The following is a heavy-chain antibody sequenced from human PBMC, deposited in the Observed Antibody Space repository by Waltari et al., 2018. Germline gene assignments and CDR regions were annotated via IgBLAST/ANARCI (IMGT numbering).Heavy chain of an antibody. J-gene: IGHJ5*01. D-gene: IGHD2-15*01. V-gene: IGHV4-4*02. CDR1: GDSVTSPNW. CDR2: VLSTGNT. Sequence: QLQLQESGPGLVKPSGTLSLSCAVSGDSVTSPNWWSWFRQSPQRGLEWIGQVLSTGNTNYSPSFSSRVTMSLDASSNQFSLKVTSATAADTAVYYCARDHGRGLYLDAWGPGTLGTVSP. CDR3: ARDHGRGLYLDA.